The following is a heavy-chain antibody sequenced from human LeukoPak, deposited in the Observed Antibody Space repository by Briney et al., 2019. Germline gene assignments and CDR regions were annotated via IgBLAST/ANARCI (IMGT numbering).Heavy chain of an antibody. V-gene: IGHV1-8*03. J-gene: IGHJ3*02. CDR3: ARGLGGIVVVTDDAFDI. D-gene: IGHD3-22*01. Sequence: ASVKVSCKASGYTFTSYDINWVRQATGQGLEWMGWMNPNSGNTGYAQKFQGRVTITRNTSISTAYMELSSLRSEDTAVYYCARGLGGIVVVTDDAFDIWGQGTMVTVSS. CDR1: GYTFTSYD. CDR2: MNPNSGNT.